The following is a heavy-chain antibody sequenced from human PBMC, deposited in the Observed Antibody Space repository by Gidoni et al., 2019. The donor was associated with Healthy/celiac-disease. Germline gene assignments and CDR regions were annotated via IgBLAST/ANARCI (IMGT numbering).Heavy chain of an antibody. J-gene: IGHJ5*02. CDR2: IYYSGST. D-gene: IGHD6-19*01. CDR3: ARQWVAVAGTVLGFDP. CDR1: GGSISSSSYY. Sequence: QLQLQESGPGLVKPSETLSLTCTVSGGSISSSSYYWGWIRQPPGKGLEWIGIIYYSGSTYYNPSLKSRVTISVDTSKNQFSLKLSSVTAADTAVYYCARQWVAVAGTVLGFDPWGQGTLVTVSS. V-gene: IGHV4-39*01.